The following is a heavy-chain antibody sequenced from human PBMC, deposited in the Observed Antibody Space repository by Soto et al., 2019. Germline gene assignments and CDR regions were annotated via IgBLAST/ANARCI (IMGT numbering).Heavy chain of an antibody. CDR1: GGSLSGYY. J-gene: IGHJ4*02. V-gene: IGHV4-34*01. CDR3: ARHHVRGRTIAGAAEF. CDR2: INHSGNT. D-gene: IGHD1-26*01. Sequence: QVQLQQWGAGLLKPSETLSLTCAVYGGSLSGYYWSWIRQPPGKALEWIGEINHSGNTNSNPSLKSRFTISVDTSKNQLFLNLSSVTAADTAMYYCARHHVRGRTIAGAAEFWGQGTLVTVSS.